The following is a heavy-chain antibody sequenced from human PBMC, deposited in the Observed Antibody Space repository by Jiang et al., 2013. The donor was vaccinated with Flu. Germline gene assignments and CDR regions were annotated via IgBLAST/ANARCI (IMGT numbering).Heavy chain of an antibody. D-gene: IGHD6-13*01. J-gene: IGHJ5*02. CDR1: GGSISSYY. V-gene: IGHV4-59*01. Sequence: KPSETLSLTCTVPGGSISSYYWHWIRQPPGKGLEWLGYFYHSGGHQLQPSLKSRLTLSLDTSKSQFSLKLRSVTAADTAVYYCARGYTSSWFGSRWFDPWGQGTLVTVSS. CDR2: FYHSGGH. CDR3: ARGYTSSWFGSRWFDP.